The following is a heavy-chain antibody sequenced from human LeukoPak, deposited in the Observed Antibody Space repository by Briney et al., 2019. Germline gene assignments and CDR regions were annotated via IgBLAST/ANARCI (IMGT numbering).Heavy chain of an antibody. V-gene: IGHV4-61*08. CDR2: IYHSGST. Sequence: SETLSLTCTVSGGSISSGDYYWNWIRQPPGKGLEWIGYIYHSGSTNYNPSLQSRVTISVDTSKSQFSLNLNSVTAADTAVYYCARGGAARLHFQNWGQGTLVTVSS. D-gene: IGHD6-6*01. J-gene: IGHJ1*01. CDR3: ARGGAARLHFQN. CDR1: GGSISSGDYY.